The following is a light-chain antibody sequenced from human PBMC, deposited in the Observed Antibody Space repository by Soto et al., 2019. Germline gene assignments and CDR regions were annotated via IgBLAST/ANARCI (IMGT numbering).Light chain of an antibody. CDR3: SSYAGSINPYV. CDR1: SSNIGSNT. J-gene: IGLJ1*01. Sequence: QSVLTQPPSASGTPGQRVTISCSGSSSNIGSNTVNWYQQLPGTAPKLLIYSNNQRPSGVPDRFSGSKSGTSASLAISGLQSEDEADYYCSSYAGSINPYVFGTGTKVTVL. CDR2: SNN. V-gene: IGLV1-44*01.